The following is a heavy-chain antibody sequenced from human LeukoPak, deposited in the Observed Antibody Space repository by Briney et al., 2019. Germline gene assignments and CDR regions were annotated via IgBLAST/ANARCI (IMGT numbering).Heavy chain of an antibody. Sequence: GGSLRLSCAASGFTFSSYAMSWVRQAPGKGLEWVSAISGSGGSTYYADSVKGRFTISRDNSKNTLYLQMNSLRAEDTAVYCCAKDMLGIAAAGVSPHFDYWGQGTLVTVSS. CDR2: ISGSGGST. D-gene: IGHD6-13*01. V-gene: IGHV3-23*01. J-gene: IGHJ4*02. CDR1: GFTFSSYA. CDR3: AKDMLGIAAAGVSPHFDY.